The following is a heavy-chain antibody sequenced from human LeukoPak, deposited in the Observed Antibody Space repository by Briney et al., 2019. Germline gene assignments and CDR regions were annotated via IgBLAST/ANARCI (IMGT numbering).Heavy chain of an antibody. V-gene: IGHV4-34*01. CDR2: INHSGST. CDR1: GGSFSGYY. J-gene: IGHJ4*02. D-gene: IGHD1-26*01. CDR3: ARGRGRGFTYFDY. Sequence: PSETLSLTCAVYGGSFSGYYWSWIRQPPGMGLEWIGEINHSGSTNYNPSLKSRVTISVDTSKNQFSLKLSSVTAADTAVYYCARGRGRGFTYFDYWGQGTLVTVSS.